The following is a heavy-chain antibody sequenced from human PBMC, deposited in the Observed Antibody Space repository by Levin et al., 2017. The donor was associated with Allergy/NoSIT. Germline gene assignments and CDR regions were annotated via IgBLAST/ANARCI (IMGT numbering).Heavy chain of an antibody. CDR1: GFTFSSYA. CDR2: ISGSGGST. CDR3: AKDKEAGRFGELIPHPV. Sequence: GGSLRLSCAASGFTFSSYAMSWVRQAPGKGLEWVSAISGSGGSTYYADSVKGRFTISRDNSKNTLYLQMNSLRAEDTAVYYCAKDKEAGRFGELIPHPVWGQGTMVTVSS. V-gene: IGHV3-23*01. D-gene: IGHD3-10*01. J-gene: IGHJ3*01.